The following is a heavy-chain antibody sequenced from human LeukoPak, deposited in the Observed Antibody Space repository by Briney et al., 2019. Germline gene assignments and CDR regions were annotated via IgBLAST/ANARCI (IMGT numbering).Heavy chain of an antibody. Sequence: PSQTLSLTCTVSGGSISSGSYYWSWIRQPAGKGLEWIGRIYTSGSTNYNPSLKSRVTISVDTSKNRFSLKLSSVTAADTAVYYCAREGVGATGMDYWGQGTLATVSS. D-gene: IGHD1-26*01. CDR1: GGSISSGSYY. CDR3: AREGVGATGMDY. J-gene: IGHJ4*02. V-gene: IGHV4-61*02. CDR2: IYTSGST.